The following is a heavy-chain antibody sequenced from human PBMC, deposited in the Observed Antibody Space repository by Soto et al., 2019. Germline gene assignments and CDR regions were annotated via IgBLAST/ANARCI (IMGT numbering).Heavy chain of an antibody. V-gene: IGHV4-34*01. J-gene: IGHJ6*02. CDR1: GGSFSGYY. CDR2: INHSGST. D-gene: IGHD3-10*01. CDR3: ARGRVLLWFGEGMRYYYYGMDV. Sequence: QVQLQQWGAGLLKPSETLSLTCAVYGGSFSGYYWSWIRQPPGKGLEWIGEINHSGSTNYNPSLKSRVTISVDTSKNQFSLELSSVTAADTAVYYCARGRVLLWFGEGMRYYYYGMDVWGQGTTVTVSS.